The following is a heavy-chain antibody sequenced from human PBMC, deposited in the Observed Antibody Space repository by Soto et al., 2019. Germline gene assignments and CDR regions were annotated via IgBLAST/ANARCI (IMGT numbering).Heavy chain of an antibody. J-gene: IGHJ6*02. CDR2: IVPMFAAP. D-gene: IGHD2-21*01. CDR1: GGTFSSFA. V-gene: IGHV1-69*12. Sequence: QVLLVQSGAEVKKPGSSVRVSCKTSGGTFSSFAISWVRLAPGQGLEWMGVIVPMFAAPTYAQKFQGRVSITADESTRTAYMELSRLRSADTAVDYCARDRVMRGNAYYYGMDVWGQGTTVTVSS. CDR3: ARDRVMRGNAYYYGMDV.